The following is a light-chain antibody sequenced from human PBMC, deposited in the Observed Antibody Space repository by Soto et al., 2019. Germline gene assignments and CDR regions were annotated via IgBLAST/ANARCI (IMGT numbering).Light chain of an antibody. CDR3: SSYAGSNVL. CDR1: PSDVGGYNS. CDR2: DVS. Sequence: QSALTQPPSASGSPGQSVTISCTGTPSDVGGYNSVSWYQQYPGKAPKLMIYDVSKRPSGVPDRFSGSKSGNTASLTVSGLQAEDEANYYCSSYAGSNVLFGGGTKVTV. J-gene: IGLJ2*01. V-gene: IGLV2-8*01.